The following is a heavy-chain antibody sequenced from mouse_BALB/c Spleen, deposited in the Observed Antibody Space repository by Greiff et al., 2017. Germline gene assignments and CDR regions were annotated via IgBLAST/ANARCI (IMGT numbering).Heavy chain of an antibody. Sequence: QVQLQQSGPGLVQPSQSLSITCTVSGFSLTSYGVHWVRQSPGKGLEWLGVIWSGGSTDYNAAFISRLSIRKDNSKSQVFFKMNSLQANDTAIYYCARKELGSWLAYWGQGTLVTVSA. CDR1: GFSLTSYG. V-gene: IGHV2-2*02. J-gene: IGHJ3*01. D-gene: IGHD4-1*01. CDR3: ARKELGSWLAY. CDR2: IWSGGST.